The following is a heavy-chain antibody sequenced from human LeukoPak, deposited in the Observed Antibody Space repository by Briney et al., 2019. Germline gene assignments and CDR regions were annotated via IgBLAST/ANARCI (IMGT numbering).Heavy chain of an antibody. CDR1: GDSVSSNSAA. D-gene: IGHD3-3*01. J-gene: IGHJ3*02. CDR3: ARGYTYYDFWSGYRPDAFDI. V-gene: IGHV6-1*01. CDR2: TYYRSKWYN. Sequence: SQTLSLTCAISGDSVSSNSAAWNWIRQSPSRGLEWLGRTYYRSKWYNDYAVSVESRITINPDTSKNQFSLQLNSVTPEDTALYYCARGYTYYDFWSGYRPDAFDIWGQGTMVTVSS.